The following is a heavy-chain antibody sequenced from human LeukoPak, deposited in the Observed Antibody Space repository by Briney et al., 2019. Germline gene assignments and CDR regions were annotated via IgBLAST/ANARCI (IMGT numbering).Heavy chain of an antibody. V-gene: IGHV3-74*01. CDR3: ARRSSGSPPYYFDY. CDR2: INSDGSTT. Sequence: GGSLRLSCVASGFTFSSYWMHWVRQAPGKGLVWVSRINSDGSTTNYADSVKGRFTISRDNAKNTLDLQMNSLRAEDTAVYYCARRSSGSPPYYFDYWGQGTLVTVSS. D-gene: IGHD1-26*01. J-gene: IGHJ4*02. CDR1: GFTFSSYW.